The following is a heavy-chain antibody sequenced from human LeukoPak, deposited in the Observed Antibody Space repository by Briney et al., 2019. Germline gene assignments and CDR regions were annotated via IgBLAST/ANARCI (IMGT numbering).Heavy chain of an antibody. CDR1: GFTFTTYY. J-gene: IGHJ3*02. D-gene: IGHD1-26*01. Sequence: RPGGSLRLSCAASGFTFTTYYMSWVRQAPGKDLEWVSGISWDSGTMGQADSVKGRFTISRDNARNSLYLQMSGLRVEDMALYYCAKGLDSGSLINAFDIWGQGTMVTVSS. CDR3: AKGLDSGSLINAFDI. V-gene: IGHV3-9*03. CDR2: ISWDSGTM.